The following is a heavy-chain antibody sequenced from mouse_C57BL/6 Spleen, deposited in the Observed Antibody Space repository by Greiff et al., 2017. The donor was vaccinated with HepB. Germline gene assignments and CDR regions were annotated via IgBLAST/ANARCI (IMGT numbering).Heavy chain of an antibody. CDR1: GYSITSGYY. CDR3: ARRGNLYYAMDY. D-gene: IGHD2-1*01. V-gene: IGHV3-6*01. CDR2: ISYDGSN. Sequence: ESGPGLVKPSQSLSLTCSVTGYSITSGYYWNWIRQFPGNKLEWMGYISYDGSNNYNPSLKNRISITRDTSKNQFFLKLNSVTTEDTATYYCARRGNLYYAMDYWGQGTSVTVSS. J-gene: IGHJ4*01.